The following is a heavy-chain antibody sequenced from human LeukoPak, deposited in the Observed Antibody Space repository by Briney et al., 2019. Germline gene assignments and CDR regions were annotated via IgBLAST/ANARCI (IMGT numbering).Heavy chain of an antibody. CDR2: INRDGSTT. CDR1: GFTFRNYW. J-gene: IGHJ4*02. D-gene: IGHD3-10*01. V-gene: IGHV3-74*03. Sequence: GGSLRLSCAASGFTFRNYWVHWVRQAPGKGLVWVSRINRDGSTTKYADSVKGRFTVSRDNAKNTLNLQMNSLRAEDTAVYYCARDKKSGESSEIDYWGQGTLVTVSS. CDR3: ARDKKSGESSEIDY.